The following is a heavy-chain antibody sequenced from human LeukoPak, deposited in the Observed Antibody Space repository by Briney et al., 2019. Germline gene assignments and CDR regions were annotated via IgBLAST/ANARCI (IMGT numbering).Heavy chain of an antibody. Sequence: GGSLRLSCAASGFTFSDYYMNWIRQAPGKGLEWVSYISGSGSTVSYADSVKGRFTISRDNAKNSLYLQMNSLRAEDTAVYYCAREGSGVLTGYYLGYWGQGTLVTVSS. CDR3: AREGSGVLTGYYLGY. D-gene: IGHD3-9*01. J-gene: IGHJ4*02. CDR1: GFTFSDYY. CDR2: ISGSGSTV. V-gene: IGHV3-11*01.